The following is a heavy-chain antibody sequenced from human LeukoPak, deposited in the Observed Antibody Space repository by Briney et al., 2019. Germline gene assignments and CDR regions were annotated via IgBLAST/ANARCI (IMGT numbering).Heavy chain of an antibody. D-gene: IGHD3-10*01. Sequence: GGSLRLSPAASGSTFSSYSMNWVGQAPGKGLEWVSSISSSSSYIYYADSVKGRFTISRDNAKNSLYLQMNSLRAEDTAVYYCARDEGGEYYYGSGSYNYWGQGTLVTVSS. CDR3: ARDEGGEYYYGSGSYNY. CDR2: ISSSSSYI. CDR1: GSTFSSYS. J-gene: IGHJ4*02. V-gene: IGHV3-21*01.